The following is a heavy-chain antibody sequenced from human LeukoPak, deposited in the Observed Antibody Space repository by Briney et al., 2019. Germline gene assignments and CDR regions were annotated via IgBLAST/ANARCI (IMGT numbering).Heavy chain of an antibody. Sequence: QPGGSLRLSCAASGFTFSSYWMNWVRQAPGKGLEWVANINGDGRDKYYVGSVRGRFTISRGNADNALYLQMNSLRGDDTALYYCARGVDSAIDWWGQGTLVTVSS. CDR1: GFTFSSYW. V-gene: IGHV3-7*01. CDR3: ARGVDSAIDW. CDR2: INGDGRDK. D-gene: IGHD3-9*01. J-gene: IGHJ4*02.